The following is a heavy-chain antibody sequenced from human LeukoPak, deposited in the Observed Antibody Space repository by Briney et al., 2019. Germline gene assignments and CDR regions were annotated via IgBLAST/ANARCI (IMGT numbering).Heavy chain of an antibody. J-gene: IGHJ4*02. CDR1: GGSISSGGYS. CDR3: ARRRYDASGYYPSRGRYFDY. CDR2: IYYSGST. D-gene: IGHD3-22*01. V-gene: IGHV4-30-4*07. Sequence: PSETLSLTCAVSGGSISSGGYSWSWIRQPPGKGLEWIGYIYYSGSTYYNPSLKSRVTISVDTSKNQFSLKLSSVTAADTAVYYCARRRYDASGYYPSRGRYFDYWGQGTLATVSS.